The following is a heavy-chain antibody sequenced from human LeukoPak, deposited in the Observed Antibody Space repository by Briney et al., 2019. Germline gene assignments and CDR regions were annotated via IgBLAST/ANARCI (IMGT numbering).Heavy chain of an antibody. CDR1: GGSISNYY. D-gene: IGHD1-14*01. CDR2: IYYSGST. CDR3: ARHVTPAVAFEI. J-gene: IGHJ3*02. Sequence: NPSETLSLTCTVSGGSISNYYWSWIRQPPGKGLEWIGYIYYSGSTNYNPSLESRVTISVDTSKNQLSLKLNSVTAADTAVYYCARHVTPAVAFEIWGQGTMVTVSS. V-gene: IGHV4-59*08.